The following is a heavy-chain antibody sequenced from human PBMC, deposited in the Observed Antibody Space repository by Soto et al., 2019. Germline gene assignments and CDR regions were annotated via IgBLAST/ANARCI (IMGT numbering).Heavy chain of an antibody. CDR1: GFTFGDYA. D-gene: IGHD4-17*01. J-gene: IGHJ4*02. Sequence: GGSLRLSCTASGFTFGDYAMSWFRQAPGKGLEWVGFIRSKAYGGTTEYAASVKGRFTISRDDSKSIAYLQMNSLKTEDTAVYYCTTTFYDYGDLYFDYWGQGTLVTVSS. V-gene: IGHV3-49*03. CDR3: TTTFYDYGDLYFDY. CDR2: IRSKAYGGTT.